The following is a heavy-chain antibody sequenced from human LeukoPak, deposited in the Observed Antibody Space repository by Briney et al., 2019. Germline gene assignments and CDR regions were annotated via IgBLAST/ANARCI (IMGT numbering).Heavy chain of an antibody. Sequence: GGSLRLSGQAFGFTVISNTMSWVRQAPGKGLKWVSVIYSGGSTYYADSVKGRFTISRDNAKNSLYLQMNSLRAEDTAVYYCARATTEAGISATGTGYWGQGTLVTVSS. CDR1: GFTVISNT. D-gene: IGHD6-13*01. CDR3: ARATTEAGISATGTGY. J-gene: IGHJ4*02. V-gene: IGHV3-66*01. CDR2: IYSGGST.